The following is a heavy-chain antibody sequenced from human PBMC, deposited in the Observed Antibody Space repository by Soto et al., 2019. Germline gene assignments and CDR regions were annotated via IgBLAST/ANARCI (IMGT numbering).Heavy chain of an antibody. J-gene: IGHJ4*02. CDR2: ISGSGGST. Sequence: EVQLLESGGGLVQPGGSLRLSCAASGFTFSSYAMSWVRQAPGKGLEWVSAISGSGGSTYYADSVKGRFTISRDNSKNTLYLQMNSLRAEDTAVYYCASRYCTNGVCYQKGFDYWGQGTLVTVSS. CDR1: GFTFSSYA. V-gene: IGHV3-23*01. D-gene: IGHD2-8*01. CDR3: ASRYCTNGVCYQKGFDY.